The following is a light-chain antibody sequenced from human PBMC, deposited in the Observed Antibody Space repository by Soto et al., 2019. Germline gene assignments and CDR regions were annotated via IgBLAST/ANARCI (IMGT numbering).Light chain of an antibody. CDR2: GVT. CDR1: SSDVGGYNY. Sequence: QSALTQPASVSGSPGQSITISCTGTSSDVGGYNYVSWYQQHPGIAPKLLIYGVTNRPSGVSTRFSGSKSGNTASLTISGLQAEDEADYRCSSYTSASTLLYLFGTGTKLTVL. J-gene: IGLJ1*01. V-gene: IGLV2-14*01. CDR3: SSYTSASTLLYL.